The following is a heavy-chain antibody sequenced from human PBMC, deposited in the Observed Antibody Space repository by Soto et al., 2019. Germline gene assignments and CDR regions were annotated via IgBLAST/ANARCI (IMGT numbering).Heavy chain of an antibody. D-gene: IGHD6-13*01. J-gene: IGHJ1*01. CDR3: ARHGAPSIAAAANRVEYFQH. CDR2: IYYSGST. V-gene: IGHV4-39*01. Sequence: QLQLQESGPGLVKPSETLSLTCTVSGGSISSSSYYWGWIRQPPGKGLEWIGSIYYSGSTYYNPSLKSRVTISVDTSKNQFSLKLSSVTAADTAVYYCARHGAPSIAAAANRVEYFQHWGQGTLVTVSS. CDR1: GGSISSSSYY.